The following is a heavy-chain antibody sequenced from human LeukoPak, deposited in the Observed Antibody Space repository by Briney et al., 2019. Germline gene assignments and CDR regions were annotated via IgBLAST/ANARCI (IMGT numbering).Heavy chain of an antibody. CDR2: FDPEDGET. CDR3: ATASVPSAIDAFDI. J-gene: IGHJ3*02. V-gene: IGHV1-24*01. CDR1: GYTLAELS. D-gene: IGHD2-2*02. Sequence: GASVKVSCKVSGYTLAELSMHWVRQAPGKGLEWMGGFDPEDGETIYAQKFQGRVTMTEDTSTDTTYMELSSLRSEGTAVYYCATASVPSAIDAFDIWGQGTMVTVSS.